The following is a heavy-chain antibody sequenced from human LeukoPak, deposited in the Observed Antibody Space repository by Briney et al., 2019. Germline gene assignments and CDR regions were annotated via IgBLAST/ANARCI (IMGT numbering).Heavy chain of an antibody. CDR3: ARHLMITAAAANFDY. CDR1: GDSISSYY. D-gene: IGHD6-13*01. CDR2: MYVSGST. V-gene: IGHV4-4*07. J-gene: IGHJ4*02. Sequence: PSETLSLTCTVSGDSISSYYWSWIRQPAGKGLEWIGRMYVSGSTNYNPSLKSRVTMSVDTSKNQFSLKMTSVTAADTAFYYCARHLMITAAAANFDYWGQGTLVTVSS.